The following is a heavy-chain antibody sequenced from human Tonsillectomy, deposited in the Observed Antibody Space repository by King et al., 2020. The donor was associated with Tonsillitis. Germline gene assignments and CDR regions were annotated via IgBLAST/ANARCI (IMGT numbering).Heavy chain of an antibody. CDR2: MNPKSGTT. CDR3: ASALPGDGDCQDY. CDR1: GYTFSTYD. D-gene: IGHD2-21*02. Sequence: AQLVQSGAEVKKPGASVKVSCKASGYTFSTYDLNWVRQATGQGLEWMGWMNPKSGTTGYAQKFQGRVTMTRNTSISTAYMERSSLRSEDTAVYYCASALPGDGDCQDYWGEGTLVNVSS. J-gene: IGHJ4*02. V-gene: IGHV1-8*01.